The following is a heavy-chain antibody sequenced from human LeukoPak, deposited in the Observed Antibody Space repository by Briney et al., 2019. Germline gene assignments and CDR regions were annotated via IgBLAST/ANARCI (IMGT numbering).Heavy chain of an antibody. D-gene: IGHD3-16*01. CDR1: DNNFSNYG. V-gene: IGHV1-18*01. CDR2: IDTDEGDT. J-gene: IGHJ4*02. CDR3: ARDARVMGGRPSPPDY. Sequence: EASVKVSCKSSDNNFSNYGINWVRQAPGQGLEWMGWIDTDEGDTKYAQRFQGRVTMTTDTSTSTAYMELRSLRYDDTAIYYCARDARVMGGRPSPPDYWGQGTLVTVSS.